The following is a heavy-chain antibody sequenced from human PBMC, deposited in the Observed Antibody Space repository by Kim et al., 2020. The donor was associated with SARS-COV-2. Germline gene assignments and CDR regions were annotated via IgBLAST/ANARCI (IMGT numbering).Heavy chain of an antibody. CDR3: ARVPGSGSYWGGWFDP. CDR2: INTNTGDP. D-gene: IGHD3-10*01. V-gene: IGHV7-4-1*02. CDR1: GYTLSAYA. J-gene: IGHJ5*02. Sequence: ASVKVSCKASGYTLSAYAMNWVRQAPGQGLEWMGWINTNTGDPTYAQGFTGRFVFSLDTSVSTAYLQISSLKAEDTAVYYCARVPGSGSYWGGWFDPWGQGTLVTVSS.